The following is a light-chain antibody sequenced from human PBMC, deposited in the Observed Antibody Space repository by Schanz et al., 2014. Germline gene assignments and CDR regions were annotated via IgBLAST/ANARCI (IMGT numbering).Light chain of an antibody. V-gene: IGKV3-20*01. Sequence: EIVLTQSPGTLSLSPGERATLSCRARQSVRSTYLAWYQQRPGQAPRLLIYGASRRATGIPDRFSGSGSVTGFTLTISRLEPEDFAVYYCQQYGTSSMYSFGQGTKVEIK. J-gene: IGKJ2*03. CDR2: GAS. CDR1: QSVRSTY. CDR3: QQYGTSSMYS.